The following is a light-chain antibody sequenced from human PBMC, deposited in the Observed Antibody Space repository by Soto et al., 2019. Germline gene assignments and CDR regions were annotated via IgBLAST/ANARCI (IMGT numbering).Light chain of an antibody. V-gene: IGKV1-39*01. Sequence: DIQMTQSPSSLSASVGDRVTITCRASQSISSYLNWYQQKPGKAPKLLIYAASSLHSGVPSRFSGSGSATDFTLTISSLQPEDFATYYCQQSYGTPLTFGGGTKVEIK. CDR3: QQSYGTPLT. CDR2: AAS. CDR1: QSISSY. J-gene: IGKJ4*01.